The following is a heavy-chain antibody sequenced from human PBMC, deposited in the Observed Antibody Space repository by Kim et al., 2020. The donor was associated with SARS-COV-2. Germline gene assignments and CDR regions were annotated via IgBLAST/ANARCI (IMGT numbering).Heavy chain of an antibody. V-gene: IGHV3-9*01. CDR2: ISWNSGSI. Sequence: GGSLRLSCAASGFTFDDYAMHWVRQAPGKGLEWVSGISWNSGSIGYADSVKGRFTISRDNAKNSLYLQMNSLRAEDTALYYCAKGYDFWSGYAFDYWGQGTLVTVSS. CDR1: GFTFDDYA. CDR3: AKGYDFWSGYAFDY. J-gene: IGHJ4*02. D-gene: IGHD3-3*01.